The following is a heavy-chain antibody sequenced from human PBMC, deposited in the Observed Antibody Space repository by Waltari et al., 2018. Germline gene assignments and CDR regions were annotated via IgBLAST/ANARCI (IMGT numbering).Heavy chain of an antibody. D-gene: IGHD2-15*01. CDR2: IYHSGST. V-gene: IGHV4-30-2*01. J-gene: IGHJ4*02. Sequence: QLQLQESGSGLVKPSQTLSLTCAVSGGSISSGGYSWSWIRQPPGKGLEWIGYIYHSGSTYYNTSLKSRVTISVDRSKNQFSLKLSSVTAADTAVYYCARVGCSGGSCYPDYWGQGTLVTVSS. CDR1: GGSISSGGYS. CDR3: ARVGCSGGSCYPDY.